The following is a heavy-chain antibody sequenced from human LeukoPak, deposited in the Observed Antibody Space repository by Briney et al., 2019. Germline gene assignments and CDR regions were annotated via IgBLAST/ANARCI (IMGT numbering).Heavy chain of an antibody. CDR1: GFPFSSYS. J-gene: IGHJ4*02. CDR3: ARSIPYGTTWYGRSDY. CDR2: IKPDGTTE. D-gene: IGHD6-13*01. Sequence: GGSLRLSCAASGFPFSSYSMTWVRQAPGKGLEWVANIKPDGTTEFYVDSVKGRFTISRDNALNSLYLQMNSLRAGDTAIYYCARSIPYGTTWYGRSDYWGQGTLVTVSS. V-gene: IGHV3-7*03.